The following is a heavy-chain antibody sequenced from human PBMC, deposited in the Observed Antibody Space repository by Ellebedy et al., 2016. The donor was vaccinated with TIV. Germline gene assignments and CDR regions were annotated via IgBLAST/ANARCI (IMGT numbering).Heavy chain of an antibody. J-gene: IGHJ4*02. CDR3: AKDMHVAGCDY. V-gene: IGHV3-53*01. D-gene: IGHD6-19*01. Sequence: PGGSLRLSCAASGFTVTTNYMNWVRQAPGKGLEWVSVIFSAADGGETHYADSVKGRFTVSRDNAKNTLYLQMNSLRAEDTAVYYCAKDMHVAGCDYWGQGTLVTVSS. CDR2: IFSAADGGET. CDR1: GFTVTTNY.